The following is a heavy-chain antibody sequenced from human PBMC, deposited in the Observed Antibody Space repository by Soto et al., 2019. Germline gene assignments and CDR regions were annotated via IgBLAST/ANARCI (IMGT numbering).Heavy chain of an antibody. J-gene: IGHJ6*02. V-gene: IGHV4-31*03. CDR2: IYYSGST. D-gene: IGHD3-9*01. Sequence: QVQLQESGPGLVKPSQTLSLTCTVSGGSISSGGYYWSWIRQHPGKGLEWIGYIYYSGSTYYNPSLKSRVTISVDTSKNQFSLKLSSVTAADTAVYYCARNHYDILTGYYYGMDVWGQGTTVTVSS. CDR1: GGSISSGGYY. CDR3: ARNHYDILTGYYYGMDV.